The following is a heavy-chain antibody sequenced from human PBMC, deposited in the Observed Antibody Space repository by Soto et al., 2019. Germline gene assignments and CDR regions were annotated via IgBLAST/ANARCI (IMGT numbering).Heavy chain of an antibody. D-gene: IGHD3-22*01. CDR2: IWYDGSNK. Sequence: GGSLRLSCAASGFTFSSHGMHWVRQDPGKGLEWVAVIWYDGSNKYYADSVKGRFTISRDNSKNTLYLQMNSLRAEDTAVYYCAREYYYDSSGYRNLDSWGQGNLVTVSS. V-gene: IGHV3-33*01. CDR3: AREYYYDSSGYRNLDS. CDR1: GFTFSSHG. J-gene: IGHJ4*02.